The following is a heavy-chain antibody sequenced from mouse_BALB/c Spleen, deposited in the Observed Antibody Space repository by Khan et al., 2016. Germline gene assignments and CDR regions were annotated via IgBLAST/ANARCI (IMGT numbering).Heavy chain of an antibody. J-gene: IGHJ3*01. Sequence: QVQLKQSGPSLVQPSQSLSITCTVSGFSLTTYVVHWVRQSPGKGLEWLGVIWRGGNTDYNAAFMSRLRITKDNSKSQVFFKMNSLQADNTTIYYCAKVDYYDSGGAWFAYWGQGSLVTVSA. V-gene: IGHV2-5-1*01. CDR1: GFSLTTYV. CDR3: AKVDYYDSGGAWFAY. D-gene: IGHD2-4*01. CDR2: IWRGGNT.